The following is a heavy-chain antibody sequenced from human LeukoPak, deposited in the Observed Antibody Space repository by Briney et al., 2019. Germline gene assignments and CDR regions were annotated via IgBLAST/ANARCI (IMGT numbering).Heavy chain of an antibody. CDR2: IYYSGST. V-gene: IGHV4-59*01. CDR3: ARDLGYCSSISCYAWFDP. D-gene: IGHD2-2*01. J-gene: IGHJ5*02. CDR1: GGSISSSY. Sequence: SETLSLTCTVSGGSISSSYWSWIRQPPGKGLEWIGYIYYSGSTNYNPSLKSRVTISVDTSKNQFSLKLSSVTAAGTAVYYCARDLGYCSSISCYAWFDPWGQGTLVTVSS.